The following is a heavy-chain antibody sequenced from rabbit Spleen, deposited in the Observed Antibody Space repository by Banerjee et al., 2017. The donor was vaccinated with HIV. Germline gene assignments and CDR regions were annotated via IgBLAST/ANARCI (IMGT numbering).Heavy chain of an antibody. J-gene: IGHJ4*01. D-gene: IGHD4-1*01. Sequence: QEQLEESGGGLVKPEGSLTLTCKASGFSFSIKNYMCWVRQAPGKGLEWIACIYGGGGDSRYYANWVRGRFTISKTSSTTMTLQMTSLTAADTAAYFCARDGYSRGWGIVLYYFNLWGQGTLVTVS. CDR1: GFSFSIKNY. V-gene: IGHV1S45*01. CDR3: ARDGYSRGWGIVLYYFNL. CDR2: IYGGGGDSR.